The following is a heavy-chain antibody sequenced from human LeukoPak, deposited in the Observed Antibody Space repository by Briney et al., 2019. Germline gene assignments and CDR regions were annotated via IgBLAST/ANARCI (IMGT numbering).Heavy chain of an antibody. CDR1: GFTFNSYA. Sequence: GGSLRLSCAASGFTFNSYAMTWVRQAPGKGLEWVSGILQSGGDRYYSDSVKGRFTVSRDNSKNTLYLQMNSLRGDDTAIYYCAKDTGRGDGYWEFDYWGQGTLVTVSS. J-gene: IGHJ4*02. D-gene: IGHD2-21*01. V-gene: IGHV3-23*01. CDR2: ILQSGGDR. CDR3: AKDTGRGDGYWEFDY.